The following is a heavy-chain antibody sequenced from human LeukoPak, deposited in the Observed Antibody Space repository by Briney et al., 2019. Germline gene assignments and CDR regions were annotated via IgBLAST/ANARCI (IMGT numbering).Heavy chain of an antibody. Sequence: SETLSLTCTVSGGSISSYYWSWIRQPPGKGLEWIGYIYYSGSTNYNPSLKSRVTISVDTSKNQFSVKLSSVTAADTAVYYCARTFSYSNRWFDYWGQGTLVTVSS. CDR2: IYYSGST. CDR3: ARTFSYSNRWFDY. D-gene: IGHD4-11*01. V-gene: IGHV4-59*01. CDR1: GGSISSYY. J-gene: IGHJ4*02.